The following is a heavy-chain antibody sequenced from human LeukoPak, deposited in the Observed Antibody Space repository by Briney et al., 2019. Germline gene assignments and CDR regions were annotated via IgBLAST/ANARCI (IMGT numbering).Heavy chain of an antibody. CDR1: GFTVSSNY. V-gene: IGHV3-53*01. Sequence: GRSLRLTCVASGFTVSSNYMSWVRQAPGKGLEWVSVIYSGGNTYYADSVKGRFTISRDNSKNTLYLQMNSLRAEDTAAYYCARGRPPFNFDYWGQGTLVTVSS. J-gene: IGHJ4*02. CDR3: ARGRPPFNFDY. CDR2: IYSGGNT.